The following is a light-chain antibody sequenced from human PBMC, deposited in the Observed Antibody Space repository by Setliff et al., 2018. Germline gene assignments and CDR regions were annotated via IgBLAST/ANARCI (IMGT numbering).Light chain of an antibody. V-gene: IGLV2-14*01. CDR1: SSDVGGYNY. CDR3: CSYAGDKSWV. Sequence: QSVLTQPASVSGSPGQSITISCTGTSSDVGGYNYVSWYQQHPGKAPELMIYEVRHRPSGVSNRFSGSKSGNTASLTISGLQAEDEADYYCCSYAGDKSWVFGGGTK. CDR2: EVR. J-gene: IGLJ3*02.